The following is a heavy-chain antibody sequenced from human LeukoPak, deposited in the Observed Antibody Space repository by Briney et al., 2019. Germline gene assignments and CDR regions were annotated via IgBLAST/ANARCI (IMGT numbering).Heavy chain of an antibody. CDR1: GGTFSSYT. D-gene: IGHD3-9*01. CDR3: ARGIRLVIEYGLDP. V-gene: IGHV1-69*13. Sequence: ASVKVSCKASGGTFSSYTISWVRQAPGQGLEWMGGIIPIFGTANYAQKFQGRVTITADESTSTAYMELSSLRSEDTAVYYCARGIRLVIEYGLDPWGQGTLVTVSS. J-gene: IGHJ5*02. CDR2: IIPIFGTA.